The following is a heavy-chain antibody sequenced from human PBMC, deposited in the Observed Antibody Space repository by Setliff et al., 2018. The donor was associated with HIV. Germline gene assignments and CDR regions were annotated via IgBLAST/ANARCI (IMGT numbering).Heavy chain of an antibody. CDR1: GFTFSSYE. CDR3: ANLGGNSITGPLDY. Sequence: AGGSLRLSCAASGFTFSSYEMNWVRQAPGKGLEWVSYISSSGSTIYYADSVKGRFTISRDNAKNSLYLQMISLRAEDTAVYFCANLGGNSITGPLDYWGQGTLVTVSS. CDR2: ISSSGSTI. D-gene: IGHD3-16*01. V-gene: IGHV3-48*03. J-gene: IGHJ4*02.